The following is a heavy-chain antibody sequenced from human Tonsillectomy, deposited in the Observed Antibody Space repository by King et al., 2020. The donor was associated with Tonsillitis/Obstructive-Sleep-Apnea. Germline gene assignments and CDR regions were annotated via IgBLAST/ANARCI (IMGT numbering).Heavy chain of an antibody. D-gene: IGHD1-1*01. CDR3: ATDPDGYEDFDN. CDR2: IPRSSGPT. Sequence: VQLVQSGGGLVQPGGSLRLSLAASGFIFRDFAMNWVRQPPGKGLEWVSCIPRSSGPTFYAESVKGRFTISRDNANNALYLQMNSLRDEDTAVYYCATDPDGYEDFDNWGQGTLVTVSS. CDR1: GFIFRDFA. V-gene: IGHV3-48*02. J-gene: IGHJ4*02.